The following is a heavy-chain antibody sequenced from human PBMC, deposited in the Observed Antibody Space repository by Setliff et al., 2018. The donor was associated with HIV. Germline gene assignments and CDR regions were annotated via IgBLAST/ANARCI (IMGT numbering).Heavy chain of an antibody. CDR3: ARDCHGVVPSCDGFDL. CDR2: MSHSGST. D-gene: IGHD2-15*01. Sequence: PSETLSLTCTVSGGSISSSSYYWGWIRQPPEKGLEWIGSMSHSGSTLYNPSLKSRVTISVDTSKNSVYLQMNGLRPEDTALYYCARDCHGVVPSCDGFDLWGQGTMVTVSS. CDR1: GGSISSSSYY. V-gene: IGHV4-39*02. J-gene: IGHJ3*01.